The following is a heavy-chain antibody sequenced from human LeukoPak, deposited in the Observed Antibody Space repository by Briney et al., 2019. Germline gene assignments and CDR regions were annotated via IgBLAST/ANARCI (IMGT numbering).Heavy chain of an antibody. J-gene: IGHJ5*02. CDR1: GYSFTSYW. CDR2: IDPSDSYT. V-gene: IGHV5-10-1*01. Sequence: GESLKISCKGSGYSFTSYWISWVRQMPGKGLEWMGRIDPSDSYTNYSPSFQGHVTISADKSISTAYLQWSSLKASDTAMYYCARSGYGSSWPHPSMWFDPWGQGTLVTVSS. D-gene: IGHD6-13*01. CDR3: ARSGYGSSWPHPSMWFDP.